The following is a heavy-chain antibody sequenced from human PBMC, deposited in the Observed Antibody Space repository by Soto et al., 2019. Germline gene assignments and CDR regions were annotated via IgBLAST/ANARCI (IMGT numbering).Heavy chain of an antibody. CDR2: INADNGDS. J-gene: IGHJ4*02. CDR3: ARDTGSGLRVEPGIFEY. V-gene: IGHV1-3*01. D-gene: IGHD1-26*01. CDR1: GYAFTSYT. Sequence: QVQLVQSGAEVKKPGASVKVSCNPSGYAFTSYTMHWVRQAPGQGLEWMGWINADNGDSKCSQKFQGRVTITRDTSASIAYMELSSLRSEDTAVYYCARDTGSGLRVEPGIFEYWGQGTLVTVSS.